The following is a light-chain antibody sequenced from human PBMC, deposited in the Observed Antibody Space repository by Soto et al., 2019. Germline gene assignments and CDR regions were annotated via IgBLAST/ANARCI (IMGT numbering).Light chain of an antibody. CDR1: QSVSTSY. J-gene: IGKJ1*01. CDR3: QQYGSSPTT. CDR2: GAS. Sequence: DIVLTQSPGTLSLSPGETATLSCRASQSVSTSYLAWYQQKPGQAPRLLIFGASSSATGIPDRFIGSGSGTDFTLTISRLESEDFAVYSCQQYGSSPTTFGQGTKVEIK. V-gene: IGKV3-20*01.